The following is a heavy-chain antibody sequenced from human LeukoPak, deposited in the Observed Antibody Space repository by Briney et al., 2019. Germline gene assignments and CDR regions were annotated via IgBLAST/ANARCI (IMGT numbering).Heavy chain of an antibody. V-gene: IGHV1-8*02. D-gene: IGHD2-21*01. CDR2: MNPNSGNT. J-gene: IGHJ3*02. CDR3: ARVAQVVPFAFDI. CDR1: GYTFTSYD. Sequence: GASVKVSCKASGYTFTSYDINWVRQAIGQGLEWMGWMNPNSGNTGYAQKFQGRVTMTRDTSTSTVYMELSSLRSEDTAVYYCARVAQVVPFAFDIWGQGTMVTVSS.